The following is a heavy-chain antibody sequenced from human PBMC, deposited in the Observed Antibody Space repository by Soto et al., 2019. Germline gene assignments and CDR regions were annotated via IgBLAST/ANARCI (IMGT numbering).Heavy chain of an antibody. V-gene: IGHV4-31*03. CDR2: IYHSGST. CDR1: GGSISGGGYY. J-gene: IGHJ5*02. CDR3: ARGGAHQYDSSGYLSP. D-gene: IGHD3-22*01. Sequence: SETLSLTCTVSGGSISGGGYYWSWIRQHPGKGLEWIGYIYHSGSTYYNPSLKSRVTISVDTSKNQFSLKLSSVTAADTAVYYCARGGAHQYDSSGYLSPWGQGTLVTVYS.